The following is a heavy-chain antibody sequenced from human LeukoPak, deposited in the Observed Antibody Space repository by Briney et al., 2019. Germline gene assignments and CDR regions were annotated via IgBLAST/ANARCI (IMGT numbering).Heavy chain of an antibody. CDR2: IRQDKSET. V-gene: IGHV3-7*04. CDR3: ARVGSSRPFDN. Sequence: GGSLGLSCVASGFTFSSFWLTWVRQAPGKGLEWVAIIRQDKSETLYVDSVRGRFTISRDNAKSSLFLQMNSLTDEDTAVYYCARVGSSRPFDNWGQGALVTVSS. D-gene: IGHD2-2*01. J-gene: IGHJ4*02. CDR1: GFTFSSFW.